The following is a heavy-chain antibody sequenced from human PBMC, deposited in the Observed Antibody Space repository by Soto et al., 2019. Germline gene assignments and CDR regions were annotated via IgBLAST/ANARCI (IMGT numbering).Heavy chain of an antibody. D-gene: IGHD3-9*01. CDR2: ISYDGSNK. V-gene: IGHV3-30*18. J-gene: IGHJ4*02. CDR1: GFTLSSYG. CDR3: ANGLLRYFERDNLPPDY. Sequence: HPVGSLRLSCAASGFTLSSYGMHWVRQAPGKGLEWVAVISYDGSNKYYADSVKGRFTISRDNSKNTLYLQMNSLRAEDTAVYYCANGLLRYFERDNLPPDYWGQGTLVTVSS.